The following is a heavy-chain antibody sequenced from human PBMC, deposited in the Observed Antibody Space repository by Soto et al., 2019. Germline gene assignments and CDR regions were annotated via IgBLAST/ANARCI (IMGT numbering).Heavy chain of an antibody. J-gene: IGHJ5*02. CDR2: INAGNGNT. CDR3: ARSPRGYSGYDYSRTTYNWFDP. D-gene: IGHD5-12*01. CDR1: GYTFTSYA. V-gene: IGHV1-3*01. Sequence: GASVKVSCKASGYTFTSYAMHWVRQAPGQRLEWMGWINAGNGNTKYSQKFQGRVTITRDTSASTAYMELSSLRSEDTAVYYCARSPRGYSGYDYSRTTYNWFDPWGQGTLVTVSS.